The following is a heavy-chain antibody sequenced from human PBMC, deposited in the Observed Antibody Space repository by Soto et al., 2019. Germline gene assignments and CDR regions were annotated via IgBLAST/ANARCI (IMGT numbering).Heavy chain of an antibody. CDR2: ISSNGGST. D-gene: IGHD3-22*01. V-gene: IGHV3-64D*08. J-gene: IGHJ3*02. CDR1: GFTFSSYA. CDR3: VKGRYYYDSSGYYQPDGAFDI. Sequence: GGSLRLSCSASGFTFSSYAMHWVRQAPGKGLEYVSAISSNGGSTYYADSVKGRFTISRDNSKNTLYLQMSSLRAEDTAVYYCVKGRYYYDSSGYYQPDGAFDIWGQGTMVTVSS.